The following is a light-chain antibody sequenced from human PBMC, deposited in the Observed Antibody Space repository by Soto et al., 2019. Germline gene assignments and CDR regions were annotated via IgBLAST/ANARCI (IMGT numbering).Light chain of an antibody. CDR1: SSNIGSNT. V-gene: IGLV1-44*01. Sequence: QSVLTQPPSASGTPGQRVTISCSGTSSNIGSNTVTWYQQLPGTAPKLLLYSNNQRPSGVPDRFSGSKSVTSASLAISGLQYGDEADYDCAVWDDSLNGRLFGGGTKLTVL. CDR3: AVWDDSLNGRL. J-gene: IGLJ2*01. CDR2: SNN.